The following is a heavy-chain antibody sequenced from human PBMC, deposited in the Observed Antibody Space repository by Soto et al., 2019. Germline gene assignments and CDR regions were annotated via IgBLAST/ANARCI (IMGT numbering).Heavy chain of an antibody. D-gene: IGHD6-13*01. CDR2: INPSGGST. Sequence: ASVKLSCKASGYTFTSYYMHWVRQATGQGLEWMGIINPSGGSTSYAQKFQGRVTMARDTSTSTVYMELSSLRSEDTAVYYCAREVAAAGLDYWGQGTLVSVSS. J-gene: IGHJ4*02. CDR3: AREVAAAGLDY. CDR1: GYTFTSYY. V-gene: IGHV1-46*01.